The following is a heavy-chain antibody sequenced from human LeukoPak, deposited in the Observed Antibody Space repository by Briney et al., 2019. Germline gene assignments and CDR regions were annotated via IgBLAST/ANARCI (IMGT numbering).Heavy chain of an antibody. Sequence: SETLSLTCTVSGGSISSRSYSWGWIRQPPGKGLEWIGSFYDSGGTYYNPSLKSRVTISVDTSKNQFSLKLSSVTAADTAVYYCARHRGSSCYWDAFDIWGQGTMVTVSS. V-gene: IGHV4-39*01. D-gene: IGHD6-13*01. CDR2: FYDSGGT. J-gene: IGHJ3*02. CDR3: ARHRGSSCYWDAFDI. CDR1: GGSISSRSYS.